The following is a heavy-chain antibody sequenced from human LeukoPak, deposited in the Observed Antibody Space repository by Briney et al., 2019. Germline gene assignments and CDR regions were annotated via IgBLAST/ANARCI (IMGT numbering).Heavy chain of an antibody. V-gene: IGHV4-61*02. CDR1: GGSISNGSYY. D-gene: IGHD5-24*01. Sequence: PSQTLSLTCTVSGGSISNGSYYWSWIRQPAGKGLEWIGRIYISGSASYNPSLKSRVTFSVDTSKNQFSLKLTSVTAADTAVYYCASRDGYNWDYWGQGTLVTVSS. J-gene: IGHJ4*02. CDR2: IYISGSA. CDR3: ASRDGYNWDY.